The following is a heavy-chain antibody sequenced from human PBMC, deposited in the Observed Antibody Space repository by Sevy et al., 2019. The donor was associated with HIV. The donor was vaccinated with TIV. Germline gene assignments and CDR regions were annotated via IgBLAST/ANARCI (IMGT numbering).Heavy chain of an antibody. CDR1: GYKVDRYG. CDR3: ARATGMAVAGTGCYYDF. V-gene: IGHV1-18*04. CDR2: ISTYNGNR. J-gene: IGHJ4*01. Sequence: ASVKVSCKSSGYKVDRYGIAWVRQAPGQGLEWMGWISTYNGNRNYAQNFQGRVTMTTDTSTSVVYMELGGLRPDDTAVYYCARATGMAVAGTGCYYDFWGQGTLVTVSS. D-gene: IGHD6-19*01.